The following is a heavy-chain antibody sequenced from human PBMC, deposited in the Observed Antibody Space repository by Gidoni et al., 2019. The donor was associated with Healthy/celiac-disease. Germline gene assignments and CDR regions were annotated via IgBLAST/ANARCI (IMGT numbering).Heavy chain of an antibody. CDR3: ARKGNWGSYRYWLHWYFDL. V-gene: IGHV4-34*01. D-gene: IGHD3-16*02. J-gene: IGHJ2*01. CDR2: NTHSCST. CDR1: GGSFSVSY. Sequence: QVRLQQCGAGLFKPSGTLSLTCACYGGSFSVSYWHWISQPPAKGLEWIGENTHSCSTDYNPSVKSRVNISVDTSKNPFSLKLSSVTAADTAVYYCARKGNWGSYRYWLHWYFDLWGRGTLVTVSS.